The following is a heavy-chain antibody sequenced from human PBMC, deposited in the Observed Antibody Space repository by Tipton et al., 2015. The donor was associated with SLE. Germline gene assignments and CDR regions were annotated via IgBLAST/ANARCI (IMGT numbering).Heavy chain of an antibody. J-gene: IGHJ4*02. CDR1: GCSISTYY. CDR3: ARLASSWRMTEIAS. V-gene: IGHV4-59*08. D-gene: IGHD2-2*01. Sequence: TLSLTCAVYGCSISTYYLSWIQQPPGKGLEWIGCIYHSGSTNYNPSLKSRVTISVDPSRNQYSLRLSSVTAADTAVYYCARLASSWRMTEIASWGQGTLVTVSS. CDR2: IYHSGST.